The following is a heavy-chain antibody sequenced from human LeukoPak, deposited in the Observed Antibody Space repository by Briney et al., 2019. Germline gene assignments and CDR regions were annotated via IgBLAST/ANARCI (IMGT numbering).Heavy chain of an antibody. Sequence: SETLSLTCTIYGGPFNGYYWSWIRQPPGKGLEWIGEIDHSGTTNYNPSLESRVTISVDTSKNQFSLKLSSMTAADTAVYYCARGGSYPTSNDYWGQGTLVTVSS. CDR1: GGPFNGYY. CDR2: IDHSGTT. CDR3: ARGGSYPTSNDY. D-gene: IGHD1-26*01. J-gene: IGHJ4*02. V-gene: IGHV4-34*01.